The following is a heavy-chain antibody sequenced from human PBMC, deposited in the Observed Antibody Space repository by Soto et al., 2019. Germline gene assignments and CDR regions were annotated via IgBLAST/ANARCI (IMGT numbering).Heavy chain of an antibody. CDR2: INADNGNT. J-gene: IGHJ4*02. D-gene: IGHD3-22*01. CDR1: GYTFTTYA. Sequence: QVQLVQSGAEVKKPGASVKVSCKASGYTFTTYAMHWVRQAPGQRLEWMGWINADNGNTKYSQKFQGRVTITRDTSASTAYMELSSLRSEDTAVYYCARVRWVDYDSSGYPFDYWGQGTLVTVSS. V-gene: IGHV1-3*01. CDR3: ARVRWVDYDSSGYPFDY.